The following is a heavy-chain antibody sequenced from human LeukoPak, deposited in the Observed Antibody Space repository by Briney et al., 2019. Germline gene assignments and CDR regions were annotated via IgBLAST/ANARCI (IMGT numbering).Heavy chain of an antibody. J-gene: IGHJ4*02. CDR1: GGSISSGSYY. D-gene: IGHD1-26*01. Sequence: PSETLSLTCTGSGGSISSGSYYWSWIRQPAGKGLEWIGRIYTSGSTTYNSSLKSRVTISLDTSKNHFSLRLSSVTAADTAVYYCARDREVGATGYCFDYWGQGTLVTVSS. CDR3: ARDREVGATGYCFDY. V-gene: IGHV4-61*02. CDR2: IYTSGST.